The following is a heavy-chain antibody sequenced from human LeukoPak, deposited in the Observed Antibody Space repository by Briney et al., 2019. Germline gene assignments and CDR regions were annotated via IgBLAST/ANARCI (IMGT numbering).Heavy chain of an antibody. J-gene: IGHJ4*02. CDR1: GYTFTNYP. CDR2: INAGNGNT. D-gene: IGHD1-1*01. CDR3: AREATISCRE. Sequence: GASVKVSCKASGYTFTNYPVQWVRQAPGQRLEWMGWINAGNGNTKYSQKFQGRVTITRDTSASTAYMELSSLRSEDTAVYYCAREATISCREWGQGTLVTVSS. V-gene: IGHV1-3*01.